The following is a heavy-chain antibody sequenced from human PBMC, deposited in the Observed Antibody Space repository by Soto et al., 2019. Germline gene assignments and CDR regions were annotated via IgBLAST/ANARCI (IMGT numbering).Heavy chain of an antibody. V-gene: IGHV4-34*01. J-gene: IGHJ6*03. CDR2: INHSGST. Sequence: QVQLQQWGAGLLKPSETLSLTCAVYGGSFSGYYWSWIRQPPGKGLEWIGEINHSGSTNYNPSLKRRFTRPVDTSKNQFSLKLSSVPAADPAVYYCARGTVRTTYYYYSYLDVWGKGPTVTVSS. CDR1: GGSFSGYY. CDR3: ARGTVRTTYYYYSYLDV. D-gene: IGHD4-4*01.